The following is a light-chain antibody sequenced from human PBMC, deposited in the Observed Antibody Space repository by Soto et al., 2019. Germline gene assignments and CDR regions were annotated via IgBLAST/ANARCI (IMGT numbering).Light chain of an antibody. CDR3: CSYAGSSTFEV. Sequence: QSVLTQPASVSGSPGQSITISCTGTSSDVGSYNLVSWYQQHPGKAPKLMIYEGSKRPSGVSYRFSGSKSGNTASLTISGPQAEDEADYYCCSYAGSSTFEVFGTGTKVTVL. J-gene: IGLJ1*01. V-gene: IGLV2-23*03. CDR1: SSDVGSYNL. CDR2: EGS.